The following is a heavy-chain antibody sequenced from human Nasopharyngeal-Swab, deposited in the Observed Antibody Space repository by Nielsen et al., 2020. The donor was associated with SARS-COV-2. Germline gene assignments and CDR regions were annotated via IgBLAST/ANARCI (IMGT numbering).Heavy chain of an antibody. D-gene: IGHD3-3*01. CDR2: INAGNGNT. CDR3: ARVTYYDFWSGTNWFDP. J-gene: IGHJ5*02. CDR1: GYTFTSYA. V-gene: IGHV1-3*01. Sequence: ASVKVSCKASGYTFTSYAIHWVRQAPGQRLEWMGWINAGNGNTKYSQKLQGRVTITRDTSASTAYMELSSLRSEDTAVYYCARVTYYDFWSGTNWFDPWGQGTLIAVSS.